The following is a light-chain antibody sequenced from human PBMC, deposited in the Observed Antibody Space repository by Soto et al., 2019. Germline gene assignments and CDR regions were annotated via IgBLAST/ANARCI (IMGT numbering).Light chain of an antibody. CDR3: SSYTSSNTLV. CDR1: SSDVGGYNY. CDR2: DVN. J-gene: IGLJ1*01. Sequence: QSALTQPASVSGSPGQSITITCTGTSSDVGGYNYVSWYQQHPGKAPKLMIYDVNNRPSGVSNRFSGSKSGNTASLTISGLHAEDEADYYCSSYTSSNTLVFGTGTKVTVL. V-gene: IGLV2-14*01.